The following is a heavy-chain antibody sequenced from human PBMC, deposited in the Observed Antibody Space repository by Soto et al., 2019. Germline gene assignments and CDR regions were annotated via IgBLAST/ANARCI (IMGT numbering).Heavy chain of an antibody. Sequence: SETLSLTCTVSGGSISSSGYYWSWIRQHPGKGLEWIGYIYYSGSIYYSPSLKSRLTISVDTSKNQFSLKLSSVTAADTAVYYCARNPGTVDFDWFFFDYWGQGTLVTVSS. D-gene: IGHD3-9*01. V-gene: IGHV4-31*03. J-gene: IGHJ4*02. CDR2: IYYSGSI. CDR3: ARNPGTVDFDWFFFDY. CDR1: GGSISSSGYY.